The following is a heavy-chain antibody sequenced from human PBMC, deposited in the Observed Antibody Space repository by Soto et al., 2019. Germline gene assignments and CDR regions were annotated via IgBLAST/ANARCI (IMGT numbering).Heavy chain of an antibody. V-gene: IGHV4-34*01. CDR2: INHSGGT. CDR3: ARGVQLWSEGEDY. J-gene: IGHJ4*02. Sequence: SETLSLTCAVYGGSFSGYYWSWIRQPPGKGLEWIGEINHSGGTNYNPSLKSRVTISVDTSKNQFSLKLSSVTAADTAVYYCARGVQLWSEGEDYWGQGTLVTVSS. CDR1: GGSFSGYY. D-gene: IGHD5-18*01.